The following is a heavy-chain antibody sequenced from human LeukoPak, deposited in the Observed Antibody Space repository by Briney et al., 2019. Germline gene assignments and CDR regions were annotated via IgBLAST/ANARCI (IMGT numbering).Heavy chain of an antibody. V-gene: IGHV1-69*01. CDR1: GGTFSSYA. J-gene: IGHJ4*02. D-gene: IGHD4-23*01. CDR3: ARGEVVTYFDY. CDR2: IIPIFGTA. Sequence: ASVKVSCKASGGTFSSYAISWVRQAPGQGLEWMGGIIPIFGTANYAQKFQVRVTITADESTSTAYMELSSLRSEDTAVYYCARGEVVTYFDYWGQGTLVTVSS.